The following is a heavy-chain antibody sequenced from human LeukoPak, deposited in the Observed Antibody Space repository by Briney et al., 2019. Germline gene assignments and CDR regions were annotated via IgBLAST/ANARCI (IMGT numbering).Heavy chain of an antibody. CDR3: ARLDEVGASGSGCFDP. V-gene: IGHV4-39*01. Sequence: SETLSLTCIVSGGSTSSSSYYWGWIRQAPGKGLEWIGSIYYTGSSYYNPSLKSRVTISVDTSKNQFSLKLNSVTAADTAVYFCARLDEVGASGSGCFDPWGQGILVTVSP. CDR2: IYYTGSS. CDR1: GGSTSSSSYY. J-gene: IGHJ5*02. D-gene: IGHD1-26*01.